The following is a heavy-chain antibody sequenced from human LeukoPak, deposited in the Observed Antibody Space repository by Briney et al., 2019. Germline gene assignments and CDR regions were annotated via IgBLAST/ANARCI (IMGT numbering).Heavy chain of an antibody. J-gene: IGHJ6*03. D-gene: IGHD5-24*01. V-gene: IGHV4-61*02. Sequence: PSETLSLTCTVSGGSISSGSYYWSWIRQPAGKGLEWIGRIYTSGSTNYNPSLKSRVTISVDTSKNQFSLKLSSVTAADTAVYYCAREDGWYYYYMDVWGKGTTVTVSS. CDR3: AREDGWYYYYMDV. CDR1: GGSISSGSYY. CDR2: IYTSGST.